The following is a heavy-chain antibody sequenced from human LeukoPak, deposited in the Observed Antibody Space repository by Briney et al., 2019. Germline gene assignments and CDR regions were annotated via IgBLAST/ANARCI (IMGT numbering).Heavy chain of an antibody. D-gene: IGHD2-2*01. Sequence: SETLSLTCTVSGGSISSSSYYWGWIRQPPGKGLEWIGSIYYSGSTYYNPSLKSRVTILVDTSKNQFSLKLSSVTAADTAVYYCAGRTSPTYYYYYYMDVWGKGTTVTVSS. CDR3: AGRTSPTYYYYYYMDV. V-gene: IGHV4-39*07. CDR2: IYYSGST. CDR1: GGSISSSSYY. J-gene: IGHJ6*03.